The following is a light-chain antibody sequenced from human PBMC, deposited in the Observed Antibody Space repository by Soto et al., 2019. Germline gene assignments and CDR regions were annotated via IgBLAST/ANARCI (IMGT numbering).Light chain of an antibody. V-gene: IGLV1-40*01. J-gene: IGLJ1*01. CDR2: GNR. Sequence: QSALTQPPSVSGAPGQRVTISCTGSSSNLGAGYDVHWYQLLPGTAPKLLIYGNRNRPSGVPDRFSGSKSGTSASLAITGLQAEDEADYYCPSYDKSLGVCYVFGTGTKVTVL. CDR3: PSYDKSLGVCYV. CDR1: SSNLGAGYD.